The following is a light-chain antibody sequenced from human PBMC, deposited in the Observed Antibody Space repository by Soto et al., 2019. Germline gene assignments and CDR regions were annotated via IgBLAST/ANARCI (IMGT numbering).Light chain of an antibody. CDR2: GAS. Sequence: EIVMTQSPATLSVSPGERATLSCRASQTISSSSLAWYQQKGGQAPRLLIYGASSRATGIPDRFRGSGSGTDFTLTISRLEPDDFAVYYCQQYGSSSTFGQGTRLEIK. CDR3: QQYGSSST. V-gene: IGKV3-20*01. CDR1: QTISSSS. J-gene: IGKJ5*01.